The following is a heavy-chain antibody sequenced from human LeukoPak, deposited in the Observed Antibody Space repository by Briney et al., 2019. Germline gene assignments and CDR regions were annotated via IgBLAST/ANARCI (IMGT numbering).Heavy chain of an antibody. D-gene: IGHD4-11*01. CDR2: IYYSGST. J-gene: IGHJ4*02. V-gene: IGHV4-30-4*08. CDR1: GGSISSGDYY. CDR3: ARGFGYSNYFDY. Sequence: SQTLSLTCTVSGGSISSGDYYWSWIRQPPGKGLEWIGYIYYSGSTYYNPSLKSRVTISVDTSKNQFSLKLSSVTAADTAMYYCARGFGYSNYFDYWGQGTLVTVSS.